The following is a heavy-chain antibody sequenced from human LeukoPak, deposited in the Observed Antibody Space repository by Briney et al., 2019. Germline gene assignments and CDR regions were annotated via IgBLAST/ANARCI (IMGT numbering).Heavy chain of an antibody. Sequence: GGSLRLSCAASGFTFSSYAMHWVRQAPDKGLEWVAVISYDGSNKYYADSVKGRFTISRDNSMDTLYLHMNSLRAEDTAVYYCAELGITMIGGVWGKGTTVTISS. D-gene: IGHD3-10*02. CDR1: GFTFSSYA. CDR2: ISYDGSNK. CDR3: AELGITMIGGV. J-gene: IGHJ6*04. V-gene: IGHV3-30*04.